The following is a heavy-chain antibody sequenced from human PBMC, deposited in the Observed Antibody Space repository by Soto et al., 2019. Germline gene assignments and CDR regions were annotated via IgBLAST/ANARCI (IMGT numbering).Heavy chain of an antibody. CDR1: GLTFSSYG. CDR3: AKEDTMVRGVIIL. Sequence: GGSLRLSCVASGLTFSSYGMHWVRQAPGKGLEWVAFISYDGSTQYYADSVKGRFTISRDNSKNTLYLQMNSLRAEDTAVYYCAKEDTMVRGVIILWGQGTLVTVSS. V-gene: IGHV3-30*18. J-gene: IGHJ4*02. CDR2: ISYDGSTQ. D-gene: IGHD3-10*01.